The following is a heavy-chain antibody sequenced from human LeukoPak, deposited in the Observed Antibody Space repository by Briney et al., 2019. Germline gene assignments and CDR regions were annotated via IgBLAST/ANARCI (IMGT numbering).Heavy chain of an antibody. Sequence: SETLSLTCAVYGGSFSGYYWSWIRQPPGKGLEWIGEINHSGSTNYNPSLKSRVTISVDTSKNQFSLKLSSVTAADTAVYYRARAGAYCGGDCSPREDYFDYWGQGTLVTVSS. D-gene: IGHD2-21*02. CDR1: GGSFSGYY. CDR3: ARAGAYCGGDCSPREDYFDY. CDR2: INHSGST. V-gene: IGHV4-34*01. J-gene: IGHJ4*02.